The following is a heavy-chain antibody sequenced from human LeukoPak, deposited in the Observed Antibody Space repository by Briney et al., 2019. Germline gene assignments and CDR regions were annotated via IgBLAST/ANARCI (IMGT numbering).Heavy chain of an antibody. D-gene: IGHD3-9*01. V-gene: IGHV4-34*01. CDR2: INHSGST. CDR1: GGSFSGYY. J-gene: IGHJ4*02. CDR3: ARLATYYDILTR. Sequence: SETQSLTCAVYGGSFSGYYWSWIRQPPGKGLEWIGEINHSGSTNYNPSLKSRVTISVDTSKNQFSLKLSSVTAADTAVYYCARLATYYDILTRWGQGTLVTVSS.